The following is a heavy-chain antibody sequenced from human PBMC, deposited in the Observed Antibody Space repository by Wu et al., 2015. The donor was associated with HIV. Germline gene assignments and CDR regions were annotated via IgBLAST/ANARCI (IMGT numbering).Heavy chain of an antibody. V-gene: IGHV1-46*01. CDR1: GYTFTTFF. CDR3: RTGWDLDNYYYYYMDV. CDR2: INPGSGSA. D-gene: IGHD1-26*01. J-gene: IGHJ6*03. Sequence: QVQLVQSGAEVKKPGASVKLSCKASGYTFTTFFIYWVRQAPGQGLEWMGIINPGSGSARSAPNFQARFTMTRDTSTTTVYMELHNLTSEDTAVYFCRTGWDLDNYYYYYMDVWGGGPTVTVSS.